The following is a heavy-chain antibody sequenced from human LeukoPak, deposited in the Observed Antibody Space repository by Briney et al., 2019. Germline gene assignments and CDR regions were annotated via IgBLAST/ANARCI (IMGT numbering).Heavy chain of an antibody. CDR3: ATTLGYCSSTSCHNWFDP. Sequence: ASVKVSCKVSGYTLTELSMHWVRQAPGKGLEWMGGFDPEDGETIYARKFQGRVTMTEDTSTDTAYMELSSLRSEDTAVYYCATTLGYCSSTSCHNWFDPWGQGTLVTVSS. V-gene: IGHV1-24*01. CDR2: FDPEDGET. J-gene: IGHJ5*02. CDR1: GYTLTELS. D-gene: IGHD2-2*01.